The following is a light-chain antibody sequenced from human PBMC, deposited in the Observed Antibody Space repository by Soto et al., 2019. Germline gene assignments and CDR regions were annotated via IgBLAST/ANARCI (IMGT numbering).Light chain of an antibody. CDR3: SSSTSNYFYV. V-gene: IGLV2-14*01. CDR2: GVS. Sequence: QSVLTQPASVSGSPGQSIAISCTGSGRDVGGYNYVSWYQQHPGKAPKLIIYGVSHRPSGVSTRFSASRSAYTASLTISGLQAEDEADYYCSSSTSNYFYVFRPGTKVTVL. CDR1: GRDVGGYNY. J-gene: IGLJ1*01.